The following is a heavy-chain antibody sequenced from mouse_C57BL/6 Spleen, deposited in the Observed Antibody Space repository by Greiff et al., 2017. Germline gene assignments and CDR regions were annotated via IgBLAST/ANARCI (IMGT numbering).Heavy chain of an antibody. D-gene: IGHD2-5*01. CDR3: ARRGYYSNFDAMDY. V-gene: IGHV1-20*01. J-gene: IGHJ4*01. CDR1: GYSFTGYF. CDR2: INPYNGDT. Sequence: EVQLQQSGPELVKPGDSVKISCKASGYSFTGYFMNWVMQSHGKSLEWIGRINPYNGDTFYNQKFKGKAPLTVDNSSSPAHMELRSLTSEDSAVYDCARRGYYSNFDAMDYWGQGTSVTVSS.